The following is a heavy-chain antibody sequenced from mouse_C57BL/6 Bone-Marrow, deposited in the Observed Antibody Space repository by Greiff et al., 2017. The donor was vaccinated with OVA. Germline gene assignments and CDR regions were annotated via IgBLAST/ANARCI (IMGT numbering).Heavy chain of an antibody. J-gene: IGHJ2*01. V-gene: IGHV1-26*01. CDR1: GYTFTDYY. Sequence: EVQLQQSGPELVKPGASVKISCKASGYTFTDYYMNWVKQSHGKSLEWIGDINPNNGGTSYNQKFKGKATLTVDKSSSTAYMELRSLTSEDSAVYYCAREGLVGYYPEDYWGQGTTLTVSS. CDR2: INPNNGGT. CDR3: AREGLVGYYPEDY. D-gene: IGHD2-3*01.